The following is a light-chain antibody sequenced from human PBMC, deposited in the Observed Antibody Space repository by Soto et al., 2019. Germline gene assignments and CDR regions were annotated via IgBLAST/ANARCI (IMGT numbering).Light chain of an antibody. V-gene: IGLV2-23*03. J-gene: IGLJ2*01. CDR1: SSDVGSYNL. Sequence: QSALTQPASVSGSPGQSITISCTGTSSDVGSYNLVSWYQQHPGKAPKLMIYEGSKRPSGVSNRFSGSKSGNTASLTISGLQAEDEADSYCCSYAGSSTFVVFGGGTKGTVL. CDR2: EGS. CDR3: CSYAGSSTFVV.